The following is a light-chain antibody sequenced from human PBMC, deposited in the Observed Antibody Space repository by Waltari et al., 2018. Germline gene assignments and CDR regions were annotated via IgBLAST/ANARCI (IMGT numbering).Light chain of an antibody. V-gene: IGKV1D-8*01. Sequence: VLWMIQALFLLSASTGYRVTISCRIIQGISSYLASYQQKPGKAPVLLIYAASTLQSGVPSRFSGSGSGTDFTLTISCLQSEDFATYYCQQYYSFPPAFGPGTKVDIK. J-gene: IGKJ3*01. CDR2: AAS. CDR1: QGISSY. CDR3: QQYYSFPPA.